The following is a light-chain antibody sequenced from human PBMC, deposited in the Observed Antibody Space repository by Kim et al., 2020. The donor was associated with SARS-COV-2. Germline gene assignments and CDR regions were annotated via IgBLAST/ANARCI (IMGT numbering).Light chain of an antibody. CDR3: NSRDSSGNHLVV. V-gene: IGLV3-19*01. CDR2: GKN. J-gene: IGLJ2*01. Sequence: SSELTQDPAVSVALGQTVRITCQGDSLRSYYASWYQQKPGQAPVLVIYGKNNRPSGIPDRFSGSSSGNTASLTLTGAQAEDEADYYCNSRDSSGNHLVV. CDR1: SLRSYY.